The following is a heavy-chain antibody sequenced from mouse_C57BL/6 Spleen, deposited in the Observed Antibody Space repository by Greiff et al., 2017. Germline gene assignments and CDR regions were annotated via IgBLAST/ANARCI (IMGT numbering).Heavy chain of an antibody. J-gene: IGHJ4*01. CDR2: FYPGSGSI. CDR3: ARREEGASEWLRAMDY. CDR1: GYTFTEYT. V-gene: IGHV1-62-2*01. Sequence: VKLQQSGAELVKPGASVKLSCKASGYTFTEYTIHWVKQRSGQGLEWIGCFYPGSGSIKYNEKFKDKATLTADKSSSTVYMELSRLTSEDSAVYYCARREEGASEWLRAMDYWGQGTSVTVSS. D-gene: IGHD2-2*01.